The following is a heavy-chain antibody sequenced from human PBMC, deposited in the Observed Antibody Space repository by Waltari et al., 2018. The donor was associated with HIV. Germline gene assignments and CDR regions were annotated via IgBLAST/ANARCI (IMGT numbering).Heavy chain of an antibody. CDR3: ARVRFLRGFDAFDI. CDR1: GGSFSGYY. D-gene: IGHD3-3*01. CDR2: IIHSGST. Sequence: QVQLQQWGAGLLKPSETLSLTCAVYGGSFSGYYWRWIRLPPGKGLEWIGEIIHSGSTNDSPPLKSRISISVDTPESQFALVVGSQTAAATAVYYWARVRFLRGFDAFDIWGQGTMVTVSS. V-gene: IGHV4-34*12. J-gene: IGHJ3*02.